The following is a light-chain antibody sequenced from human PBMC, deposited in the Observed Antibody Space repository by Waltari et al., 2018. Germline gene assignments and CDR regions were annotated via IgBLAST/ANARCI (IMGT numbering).Light chain of an antibody. CDR3: SSYTSISTSVV. CDR1: SSDVGGYDF. Sequence: QSALTQPASVSGSPGQSIPISCPGTSSDVGGYDFSPWYQQYPGKAPNLVIYDVYYRPSGVSDRFSASKSGNTASLTISGLQTEDEADYYCSSYTSISTSVVFGGGTKLTVL. J-gene: IGLJ2*01. CDR2: DVY. V-gene: IGLV2-14*03.